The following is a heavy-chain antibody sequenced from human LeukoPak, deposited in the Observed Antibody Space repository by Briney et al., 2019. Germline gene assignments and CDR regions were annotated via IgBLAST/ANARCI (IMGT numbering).Heavy chain of an antibody. Sequence: PSETLSLTCTVSGGSISSYYWSWIRQPPGKGLEWIGYIYYSGSTNYNPSLKSRVTISVDTSKNQFSLKLSSVTAADTAVYYCASRSSIVSHFDYWGQGTLVTVSS. D-gene: IGHD2-2*01. CDR2: IYYSGST. CDR3: ASRSSIVSHFDY. J-gene: IGHJ4*02. CDR1: GGSISSYY. V-gene: IGHV4-59*12.